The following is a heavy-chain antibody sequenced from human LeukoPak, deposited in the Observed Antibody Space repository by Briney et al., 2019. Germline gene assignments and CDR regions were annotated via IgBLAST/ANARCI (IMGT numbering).Heavy chain of an antibody. Sequence: GASVKVSCKASGYTFTGYYMHWVRQAPGQGLERMGWINPNSGGTNYAQKFQGRVTMTRDTSISTAYMELSRLRSDDTAVYYCARDLPELYYDSSGYLGYWGQGTLVTVSS. J-gene: IGHJ4*02. V-gene: IGHV1-2*02. D-gene: IGHD3-22*01. CDR1: GYTFTGYY. CDR3: ARDLPELYYDSSGYLGY. CDR2: INPNSGGT.